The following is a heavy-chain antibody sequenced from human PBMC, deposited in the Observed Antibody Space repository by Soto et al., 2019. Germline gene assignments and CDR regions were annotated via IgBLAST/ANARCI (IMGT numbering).Heavy chain of an antibody. Sequence: QVQLQESGPGLVKPSQTLSLTCAVSGGSISSGDYYWSWIRQPPGKGLEWIGYIYYSGSTYYNPSLKSRVSISVDTSKNRFSLKLSSVTAADTAVYYCASHDYAHYGMDVWGQGTTVTVSS. J-gene: IGHJ6*02. V-gene: IGHV4-30-4*01. D-gene: IGHD3-16*01. CDR1: GGSISSGDYY. CDR2: IYYSGST. CDR3: ASHDYAHYGMDV.